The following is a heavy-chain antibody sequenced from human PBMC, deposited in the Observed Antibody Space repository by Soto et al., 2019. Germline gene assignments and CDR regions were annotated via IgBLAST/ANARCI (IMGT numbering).Heavy chain of an antibody. CDR1: GGTFSSYA. D-gene: IGHD4-17*01. Sequence: SVKGSCKASGGTFSSYAISWVRQAPGQGLEWMGGIIPIFGTANYAQKFQGRVTITADESTSKAYMELSSLRSEDTAVYYCARAPDYGDHYYGMDVWGQGTTVTVSS. J-gene: IGHJ6*02. CDR3: ARAPDYGDHYYGMDV. V-gene: IGHV1-69*13. CDR2: IIPIFGTA.